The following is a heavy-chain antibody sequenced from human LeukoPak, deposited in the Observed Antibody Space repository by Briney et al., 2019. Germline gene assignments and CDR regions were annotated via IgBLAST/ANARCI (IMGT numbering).Heavy chain of an antibody. CDR2: IKKTGSEA. Sequence: GGSLRLSCAASGFTFSHFWMSWVRQAPGKGLEWVAYIKKTGSEAYYVDSVKGRFTITRDNTRNSLFLQMYSLRAEDTAVYFCAREDGYCSGGNCYSYFDSWGQGTLVTVSS. CDR1: GFTFSHFW. CDR3: AREDGYCSGGNCYSYFDS. V-gene: IGHV3-7*01. J-gene: IGHJ4*02. D-gene: IGHD2-15*01.